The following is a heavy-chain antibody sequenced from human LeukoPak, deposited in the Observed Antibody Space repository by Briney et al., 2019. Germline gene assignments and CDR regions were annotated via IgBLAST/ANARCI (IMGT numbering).Heavy chain of an antibody. J-gene: IGHJ6*02. V-gene: IGHV3-7*01. CDR1: GFTFSSYW. CDR3: ARDERDFYDSSRYYGMDV. CDR2: IKQDGSEK. D-gene: IGHD3-22*01. Sequence: GGSLRLSCAASGFTFSSYWMSWVRQAPGKGLEWVANIKQDGSEKYYVDSVKGRFTISRDNAKNSLYLQMNSLRAEDTAVYYCARDERDFYDSSRYYGMDVWGQGTTVTVSS.